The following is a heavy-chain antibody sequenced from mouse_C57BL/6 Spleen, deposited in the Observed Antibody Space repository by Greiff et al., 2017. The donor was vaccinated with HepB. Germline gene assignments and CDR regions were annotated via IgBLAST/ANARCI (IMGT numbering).Heavy chain of an antibody. CDR2: IDPSDSET. V-gene: IGHV1-52*01. CDR1: GYTFTSYW. CDR3: ARRGTQYAMDY. D-gene: IGHD3-3*01. J-gene: IGHJ4*01. Sequence: QVHVKQPGAELVRPGSSVKLSCKASGYTFTSYWMHWVKQRPIQGLEWIGNIDPSDSETHYNQKFKDKATLTVDKSSSTAYMQLSSLTSEDSAVYYCARRGTQYAMDYWGQGTSVTVSS.